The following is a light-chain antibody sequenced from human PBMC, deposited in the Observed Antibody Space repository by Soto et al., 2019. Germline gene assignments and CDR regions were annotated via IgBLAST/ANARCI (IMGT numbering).Light chain of an antibody. Sequence: IQMTQSPYSLSAFVGHRFTITCRASQSIASYLNWYQQKXGKAPKFLIYAASTLQSGVPSRFSGSGSGTDFTLTISSLQPEDFETYFCQQSYSNPITFGQGTRREIK. CDR3: QQSYSNPIT. J-gene: IGKJ5*01. CDR2: AAS. V-gene: IGKV1-39*01. CDR1: QSIASY.